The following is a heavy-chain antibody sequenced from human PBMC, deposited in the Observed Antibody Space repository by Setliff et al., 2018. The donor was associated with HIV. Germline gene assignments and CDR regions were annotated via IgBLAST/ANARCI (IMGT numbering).Heavy chain of an antibody. J-gene: IGHJ4*02. Sequence: GASVKVSCKASGGTFSSYAISWVRQAPGQGLEWMGWISAYNGNTNYEQKLQGRVIMTTDTSTSTVYMEMRSLRSDDTAVYYCARDLSISNPYYDILTGPGVYWGQGTLVTVSS. V-gene: IGHV1-18*01. D-gene: IGHD3-9*01. CDR2: ISAYNGNT. CDR1: GGTFSSYA. CDR3: ARDLSISNPYYDILTGPGVY.